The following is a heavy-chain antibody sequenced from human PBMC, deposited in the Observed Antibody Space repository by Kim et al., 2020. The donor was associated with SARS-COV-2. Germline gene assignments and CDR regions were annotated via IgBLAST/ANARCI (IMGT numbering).Heavy chain of an antibody. CDR3: ARGLKQQLVGGGWFDP. V-gene: IGHV4-34*01. J-gene: IGHJ5*02. D-gene: IGHD6-13*01. Sequence: SETLSLTCAVYGGSFSGYYWSWIRQPPGKGLEWIGEINHSGSTNYNPSLKSRVTISVDTSKNQFSLKLSSVTAADTAVYYCARGLKQQLVGGGWFDPWGQGTLVTVSS. CDR2: INHSGST. CDR1: GGSFSGYY.